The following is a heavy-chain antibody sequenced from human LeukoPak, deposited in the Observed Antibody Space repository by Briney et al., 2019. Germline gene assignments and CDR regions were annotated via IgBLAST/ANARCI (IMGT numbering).Heavy chain of an antibody. CDR2: ISGSGGST. Sequence: PGGSLRLSCAASGFTFSNYGMSWVRQAPGKGLEWVSDISGSGGSTYYADAVKGRFTISRDNSKNMLYLQMNRLRAADTAVYYCAKGSDYDSKYYYYYMDVWGKGTTVTVSS. CDR1: GFTFSNYG. J-gene: IGHJ6*03. CDR3: AKGSDYDSKYYYYYMDV. V-gene: IGHV3-23*01. D-gene: IGHD3-22*01.